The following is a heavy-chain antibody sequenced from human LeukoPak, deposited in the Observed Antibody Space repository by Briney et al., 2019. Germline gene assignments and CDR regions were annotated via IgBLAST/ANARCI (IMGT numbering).Heavy chain of an antibody. CDR1: GYTFGGYP. CDR3: ARVVDMMTGADY. CDR2: ISGNSGSI. V-gene: IGHV3-48*03. D-gene: IGHD3-9*01. Sequence: GGSLRLSCAASGYTFGGYPMNWLRQPPGKGLESLAYISGNSGSIHYADSVKGRFTVSRDNAKNSLYLQMNSLKAEDTAVYYCARVVDMMTGADYWGQGTLVTVSS. J-gene: IGHJ4*02.